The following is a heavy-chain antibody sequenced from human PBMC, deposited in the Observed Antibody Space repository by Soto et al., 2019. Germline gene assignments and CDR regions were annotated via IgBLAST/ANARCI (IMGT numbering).Heavy chain of an antibody. CDR1: GYTFTSYG. Sequence: ASVKVSCKASGYTFTSYGISWVRQAPGQGLEWMGWISAYNGNTNYAQKLQGRVTMTTDTSTSTAYMELRSLRSDDTAVYYCARDDPPPYCCGDCSFYYYSGMDVWGQGTTVTVSS. D-gene: IGHD2-21*02. CDR2: ISAYNGNT. J-gene: IGHJ6*02. V-gene: IGHV1-18*01. CDR3: ARDDPPPYCCGDCSFYYYSGMDV.